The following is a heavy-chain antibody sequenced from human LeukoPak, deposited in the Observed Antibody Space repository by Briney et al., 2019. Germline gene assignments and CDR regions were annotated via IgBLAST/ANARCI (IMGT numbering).Heavy chain of an antibody. CDR2: ISSSDSTI. J-gene: IGHJ4*02. V-gene: IGHV3-11*01. CDR3: ARGLPATLLDY. Sequence: PGGSLSLSCAASGFTFSDYYMSWIRQAPGKGLEWVSYISSSDSTIYYADSVKGRFTISRDNAKNSLYLQMNSLRAEDTAIYYCARGLPATLLDYWGQGTLVTVSS. D-gene: IGHD2-2*01. CDR1: GFTFSDYY.